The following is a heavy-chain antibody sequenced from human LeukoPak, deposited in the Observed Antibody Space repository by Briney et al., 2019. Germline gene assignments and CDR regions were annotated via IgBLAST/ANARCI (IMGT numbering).Heavy chain of an antibody. CDR3: TSWGDTTAEYFQR. D-gene: IGHD2-21*02. CDR1: GFTFNRCW. J-gene: IGHJ1*01. CDR2: INPDGRDT. V-gene: IGHV3-7*01. Sequence: GGSLGLSCVVSGFTFNRCWMNWVRQAPGKGLEWVAHINPDGRDTYYVDSVKGRFTISRDNAQNSMYLQMNSLRVEDTAVYYCTSWGDTTAEYFQRWGQGTLVTVSS.